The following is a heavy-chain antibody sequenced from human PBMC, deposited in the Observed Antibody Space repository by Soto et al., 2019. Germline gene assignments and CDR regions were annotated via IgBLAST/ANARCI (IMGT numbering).Heavy chain of an antibody. CDR2: VYHGGNT. CDR3: ARARWYDAFNV. V-gene: IGHV4-38-2*01. Sequence: PSEPLSLTCAVSGFSISSGQYCGCIRKHPWKGLEWIGSVYHGGNTYYNPSLKSRVSISIDLSKNQFSLKLTSVTAADTAAYYCARARWYDAFNVWGQGTVVTVS. J-gene: IGHJ3*01. CDR1: GFSISSGQY. D-gene: IGHD2-15*01.